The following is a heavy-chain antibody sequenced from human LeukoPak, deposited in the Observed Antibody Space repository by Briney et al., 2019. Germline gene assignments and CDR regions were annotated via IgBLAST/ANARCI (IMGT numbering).Heavy chain of an antibody. CDR2: ILESGGST. Sequence: PGGSLRLSCAASGFTFSNYAMSWVRQAPGKGLEWVSAILESGGSTYYADSVKGRFTISRDNSKNTLYLQMNSLRAEDTAVYYCAKRSPRDYYHNMDVWGQGSTVTVSS. CDR1: GFTFSNYA. J-gene: IGHJ6*02. CDR3: AKRSPRDYYHNMDV. V-gene: IGHV3-23*01.